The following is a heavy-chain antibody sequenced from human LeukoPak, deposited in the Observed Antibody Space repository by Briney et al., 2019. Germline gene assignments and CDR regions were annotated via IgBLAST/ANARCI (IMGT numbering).Heavy chain of an antibody. V-gene: IGHV4-34*01. Sequence: SETLSLTCAVYGVSFNDYFWSWIRQPPGKGLEWIGEINHSGSTKYTASLKSRVAISVDTSKNQFSLKLNSVTAADTAVYFCARGHLRTGTREFDYWGQGTLVTASS. J-gene: IGHJ4*02. CDR1: GVSFNDYF. D-gene: IGHD1-7*01. CDR2: INHSGST. CDR3: ARGHLRTGTREFDY.